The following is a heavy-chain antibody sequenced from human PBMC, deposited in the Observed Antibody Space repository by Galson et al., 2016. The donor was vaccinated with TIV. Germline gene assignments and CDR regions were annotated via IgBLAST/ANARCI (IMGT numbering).Heavy chain of an antibody. CDR1: RSTFSSSW. CDR2: INGDGTEI. J-gene: IGHJ4*02. V-gene: IGHV3-7*01. CDR3: AQWLRTSNS. D-gene: IGHD6-19*01. Sequence: SLRLSCADSRSTFSSSWMNWVRQAPGKGLEWVANINGDGTEIKYVDSVKGRFTISRDNAKNSLYLQMSNLRVEDTAIYYCAQWLRTSNSWGQGTLVTVSS.